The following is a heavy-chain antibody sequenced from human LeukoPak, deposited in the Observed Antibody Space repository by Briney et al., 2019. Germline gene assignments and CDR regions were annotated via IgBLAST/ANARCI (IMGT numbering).Heavy chain of an antibody. Sequence: SETLSLTCAVSGYSISSGYYWGWIRQPPGKGLEWIGSIYHSGSTYYNPSLKSRVTISVDTSKNQFSLKLSSVTAADTAVYYCARRHTYSSGYYDYWGQGTLVTVSS. J-gene: IGHJ4*02. CDR2: IYHSGST. V-gene: IGHV4-38-2*01. CDR3: ARRHTYSSGYYDY. D-gene: IGHD3-22*01. CDR1: GYSISSGYY.